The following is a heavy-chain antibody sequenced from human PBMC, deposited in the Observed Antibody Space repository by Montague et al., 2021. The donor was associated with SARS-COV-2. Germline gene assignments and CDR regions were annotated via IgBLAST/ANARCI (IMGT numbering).Heavy chain of an antibody. Sequence: SETLSLTCTVSGGSISSSSYYWGWIRQPPGKGLEWIGSIYYSGXTXYXXXXKXRVTISVDTSKNQFSLKLSSVTAADTAVYHCARDLWVWLSVEGSFDYWGQATLVTVSS. CDR3: ARDLWVWLSVEGSFDY. J-gene: IGHJ4*02. CDR1: GGSISSSSYY. CDR2: IYYSGXT. D-gene: IGHD5-12*01. V-gene: IGHV4-39*07.